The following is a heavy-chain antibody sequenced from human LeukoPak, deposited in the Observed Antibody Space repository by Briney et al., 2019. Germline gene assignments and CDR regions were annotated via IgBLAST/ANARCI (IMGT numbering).Heavy chain of an antibody. CDR2: IYYSGST. CDR1: GGSLSSSSYY. J-gene: IGHJ4*02. CDR3: ARVEVTVFDY. D-gene: IGHD2-21*02. Sequence: SETLSLTCTVSGGSLSSSSYYWGWIRQPPGKGLEWIGSIYYSGSTYYNPSLKSRVTISVDTSKNQFSLKLSSVTAADTAVYYCARVEVTVFDYWGQGTLVTVSS. V-gene: IGHV4-39*07.